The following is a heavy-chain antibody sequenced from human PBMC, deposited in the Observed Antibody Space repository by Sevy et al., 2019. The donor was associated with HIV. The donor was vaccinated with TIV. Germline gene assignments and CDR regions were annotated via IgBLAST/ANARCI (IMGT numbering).Heavy chain of an antibody. CDR1: GYSFTSHW. J-gene: IGHJ4*02. CDR2: IYPDDSDT. Sequence: GGSLRLSCKGSGYSFTSHWLGWVRHMPGKGLERMGIIYPDDSDTKYSPSFQGQVTFSADKSISTAYLQWSSLKASDTAMYYCATSRSGYFDSSGYYIYWGQGTLVTVSS. CDR3: ATSRSGYFDSSGYYIY. D-gene: IGHD3-22*01. V-gene: IGHV5-51*01.